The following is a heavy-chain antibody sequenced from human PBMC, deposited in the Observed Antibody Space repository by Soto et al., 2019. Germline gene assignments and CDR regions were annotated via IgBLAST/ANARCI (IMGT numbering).Heavy chain of an antibody. Sequence: PGGSLRLSCAASGFTFSSYGMHWVRQAPGKGLEWVAVISYDGSNKYYADSVKGRFTISRDNAKNSLYLQMNSLRAEDTAVYYCATAAVAGKKTDWGQGTLVTVSS. CDR2: ISYDGSNK. D-gene: IGHD6-19*01. J-gene: IGHJ4*02. CDR3: ATAAVAGKKTD. CDR1: GFTFSSYG. V-gene: IGHV3-30*03.